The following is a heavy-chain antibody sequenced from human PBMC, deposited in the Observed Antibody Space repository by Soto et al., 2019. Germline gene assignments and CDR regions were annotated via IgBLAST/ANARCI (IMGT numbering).Heavy chain of an antibody. V-gene: IGHV3-11*05. CDR3: ARGQDDGATRWWAVGY. CDR2: ISSSGSYT. D-gene: IGHD1-26*01. J-gene: IGHJ4*02. Sequence: PGGSLRLSCAASGFTFSDYYMSWIRQAPGKGLEWVSYISSSGSYTNYADSVKGRFTISRDNAKNSLYLQMNSLRAEDTAVYYCARGQDDGATRWWAVGYWGQGTLVTVSS. CDR1: GFTFSDYY.